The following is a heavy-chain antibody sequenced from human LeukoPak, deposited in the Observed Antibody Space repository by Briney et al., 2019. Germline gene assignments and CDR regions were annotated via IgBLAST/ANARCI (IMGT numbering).Heavy chain of an antibody. J-gene: IGHJ6*02. Sequence: GGSLRLSCAASGFTFDDYAMHWVRRAPGKGLEWVSGISWNSGSIGYADSVKGRFTISRDNAKNSLYLQMNSLRAEDTALYYCAKDEAFYGMDVWGQGTTVTVSS. V-gene: IGHV3-9*01. CDR3: AKDEAFYGMDV. CDR1: GFTFDDYA. CDR2: ISWNSGSI.